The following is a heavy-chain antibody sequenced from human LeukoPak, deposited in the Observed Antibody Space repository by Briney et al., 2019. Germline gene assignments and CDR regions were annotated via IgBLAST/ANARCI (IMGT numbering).Heavy chain of an antibody. CDR3: ARDRTHYYDSSGYYSRWEY. J-gene: IGHJ4*02. CDR1: GYTFTSYY. V-gene: IGHV1-46*01. CDR2: INPRGGTT. D-gene: IGHD3-22*01. Sequence: ASVKVSCKASGYTFTSYYMHWVRQAPGQGLEWMGLINPRGGTTRYAQKFQGRVTMTRDTSTSTVYMELSSLRSEDTAMYYCARDRTHYYDSSGYYSRWEYWGQGTLVTVSS.